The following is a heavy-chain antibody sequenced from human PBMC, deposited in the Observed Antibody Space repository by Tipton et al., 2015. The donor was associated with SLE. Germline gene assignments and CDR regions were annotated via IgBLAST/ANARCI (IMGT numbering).Heavy chain of an antibody. CDR2: IYYSGST. D-gene: IGHD4-23*01. Sequence: TLSLTCTVSGGSISSYYWSWIRQPPGKGLGWIGYIYYSGSTNYTPSLKSRVTISVDTSKNQFSLKLSSVTAADTAVYYCARRNSNWGRDTYYYYYYMDVWGKGTTVTVSS. CDR1: GGSISSYY. J-gene: IGHJ6*03. V-gene: IGHV4-59*01. CDR3: ARRNSNWGRDTYYYYYYMDV.